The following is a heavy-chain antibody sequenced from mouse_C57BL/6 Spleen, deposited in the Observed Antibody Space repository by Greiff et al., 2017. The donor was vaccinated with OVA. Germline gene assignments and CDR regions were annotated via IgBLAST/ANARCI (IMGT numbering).Heavy chain of an antibody. CDR1: GYSITSGYD. D-gene: IGHD1-1*01. J-gene: IGHJ3*01. V-gene: IGHV3-1*01. Sequence: LQESGPGMVKPSQSLSLTCTVTGYSITSGYDWHWIRHFPGNKLEWMGYISYSGSTNYNPSLKSRISITHDTSKNHFFLKLNSVTTEDTATYYCASFTTEGGFAYWGQGTLVTVSA. CDR2: ISYSGST. CDR3: ASFTTEGGFAY.